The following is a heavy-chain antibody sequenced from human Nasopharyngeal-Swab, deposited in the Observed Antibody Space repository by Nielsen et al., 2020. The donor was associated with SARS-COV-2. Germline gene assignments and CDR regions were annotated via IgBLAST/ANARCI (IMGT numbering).Heavy chain of an antibody. CDR2: MNPNSGNT. Sequence: ASVEASCKASGYTFTSYDINWVRQATGQGLVWMGWMNPNSGNTGYAQKFQGRVTMTRNTSISTAYMELSSLRSEDTAVYYSARTGYSGSYPYYYYYYGMDVWGQGTTVTVSS. J-gene: IGHJ6*02. CDR1: GYTFTSYD. V-gene: IGHV1-8*01. D-gene: IGHD1-26*01. CDR3: ARTGYSGSYPYYYYYYGMDV.